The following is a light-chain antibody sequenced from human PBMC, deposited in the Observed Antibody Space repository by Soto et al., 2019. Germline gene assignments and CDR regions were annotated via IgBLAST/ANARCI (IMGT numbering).Light chain of an antibody. CDR1: QSVSTN. CDR2: SVS. CDR3: LHHGSSLWT. J-gene: IGKJ1*01. V-gene: IGKV3-20*01. Sequence: EMVLTQSPGTLSLSAGERATVPCRASQSVSTNLAWYQQKPGQPPRXIIYSVSSRATGIPDRFSGSGSGTDFTLTISRLEPEDVAMYYCLHHGSSLWTLGQGTKVDIK.